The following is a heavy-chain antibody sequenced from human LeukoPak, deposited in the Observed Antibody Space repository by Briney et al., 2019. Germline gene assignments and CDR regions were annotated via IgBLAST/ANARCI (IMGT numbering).Heavy chain of an antibody. CDR3: ARHLGSSRSWYGTVDDAFDI. CDR1: GGSISSYY. V-gene: IGHV4-59*08. CDR2: IYYSGST. J-gene: IGHJ3*02. Sequence: PSETLSLTCTVSGGSISSYYRSWIRQPPGKGLEWIGYIYYSGSTNYNPSLKSRVTISVDTSKNQFSLKLSSVTAADTAVYYCARHLGSSRSWYGTVDDAFDIWGQGTMVTVSS. D-gene: IGHD6-13*01.